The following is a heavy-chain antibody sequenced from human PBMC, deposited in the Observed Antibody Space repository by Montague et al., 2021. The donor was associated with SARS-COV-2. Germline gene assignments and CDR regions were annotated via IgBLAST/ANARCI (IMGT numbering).Heavy chain of an antibody. CDR1: GGSITGYY. V-gene: IGHV4-59*01. D-gene: IGHD4-23*01. CDR3: VRDHPYGGPREAYDI. J-gene: IGHJ3*02. Sequence: SETLSLTCTVSGGSITGYYWSWLRRSPGQGLEWIAYIYDGGAVNYNSSLGRRVTISTDTSKNQMSFEVNAVTAADTAVYYCVRDHPYGGPREAYDIWGQGTVVTVSS. CDR2: IYDGGAV.